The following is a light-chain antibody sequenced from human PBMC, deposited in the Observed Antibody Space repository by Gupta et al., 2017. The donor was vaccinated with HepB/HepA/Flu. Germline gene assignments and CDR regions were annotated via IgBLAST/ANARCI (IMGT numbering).Light chain of an antibody. CDR2: GKN. V-gene: IGLV3-19*01. J-gene: IGLJ2*01. Sequence: SSELTQDPAVSVALGQTVRITCQGDSLRSYYATWYQQKSGQAPVVVIYGKNNRAPGIPDRFSGSRSGNTASLIITGTQGEDEADYYCNCRASNGYPLNVVFGAGTKLTVL. CDR3: NCRASNGYPLNVV. CDR1: SLRSYY.